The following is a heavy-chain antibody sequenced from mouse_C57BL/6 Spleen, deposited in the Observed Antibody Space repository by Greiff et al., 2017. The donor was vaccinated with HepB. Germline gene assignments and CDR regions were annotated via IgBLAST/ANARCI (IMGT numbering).Heavy chain of an antibody. V-gene: IGHV1-15*01. CDR2: IDPETGGT. J-gene: IGHJ3*01. CDR3: TGGNYVAY. Sequence: VQLQQSGAELVRPGASVTLSCKASGYTFTDYEMHWVKQTPVHGLEWIGAIDPETGGTAYNQKFKGKAILTADKSSSTAYMELRSLTSEDSAVYYCTGGNYVAYWGQGTLVTVSA. D-gene: IGHD2-1*01. CDR1: GYTFTDYE.